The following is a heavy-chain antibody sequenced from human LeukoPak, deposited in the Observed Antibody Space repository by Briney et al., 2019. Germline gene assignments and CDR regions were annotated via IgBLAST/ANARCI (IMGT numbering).Heavy chain of an antibody. J-gene: IGHJ3*01. D-gene: IGHD7-27*01. CDR3: ARELGASIDAFDL. V-gene: IGHV1-2*02. Sequence: ASVKVSCKASAYTFIGSYLHWLRQAPGQGLEWMGWINPNTGGTNFAQKFQGRITMTRDTSISTAYMGLSRLTSDDTAVYYCARELGASIDAFDLWGQGTMVTVSS. CDR2: INPNTGGT. CDR1: AYTFIGSY.